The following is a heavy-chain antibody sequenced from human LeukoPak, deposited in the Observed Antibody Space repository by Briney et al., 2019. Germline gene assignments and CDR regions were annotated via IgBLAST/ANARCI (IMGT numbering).Heavy chain of an antibody. D-gene: IGHD1-26*01. CDR3: ARGRFIAGTTAYYFDY. CDR2: IKQDGSEK. V-gene: IGHV3-7*03. J-gene: IGHJ4*02. Sequence: GGSLRLSCAASGFTFSSYWMSWVRQAPGKGLEWVANIKQDGSEKYYVDSVEGRFTISRDNAKNSLYLQMNSLRAEDTAVYYCARGRFIAGTTAYYFDYWGQGTLVTVSS. CDR1: GFTFSSYW.